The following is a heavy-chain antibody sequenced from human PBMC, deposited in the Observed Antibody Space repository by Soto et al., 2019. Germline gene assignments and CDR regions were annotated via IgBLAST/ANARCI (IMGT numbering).Heavy chain of an antibody. J-gene: IGHJ4*02. D-gene: IGHD5-12*01. CDR3: ARGQVATIPFDY. V-gene: IGHV4-61*01. Sequence: QVQLQESGPGLVKPSETLSLTCTVSGGSVSSGSYYWSWIRQPPGKGLEWIGYIYYSGSTNYNPSPKSRVTISVATSKNQSSLKLSSVTAADTAVYYCARGQVATIPFDYWGQGTLVTVSS. CDR2: IYYSGST. CDR1: GGSVSSGSYY.